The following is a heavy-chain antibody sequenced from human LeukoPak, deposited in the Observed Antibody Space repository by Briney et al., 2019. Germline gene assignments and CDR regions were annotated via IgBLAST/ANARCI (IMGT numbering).Heavy chain of an antibody. CDR1: GYRFPIYW. J-gene: IGHJ4*02. V-gene: IGHV5-51*01. Sequence: GESLTISWQASGYRFPIYWIAWVRQVSGKGLEWLGIIYLTNSDTRYSPSFQGRVTISVDTSVTTAYLQLSRLQTSDTAIYYCARHSYDDILTGTTPPDYWGQGTLLTISS. CDR2: IYLTNSDT. D-gene: IGHD3-9*01. CDR3: ARHSYDDILTGTTPPDY.